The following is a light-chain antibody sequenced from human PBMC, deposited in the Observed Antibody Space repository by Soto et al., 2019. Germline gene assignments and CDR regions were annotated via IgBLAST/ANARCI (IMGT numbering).Light chain of an antibody. CDR2: GAS. V-gene: IGKV1-12*01. CDR1: QGISTW. Sequence: DIQMTQSHSSLSASVGDRVTITCRGSQGISTWLAWYQQKAGKAPDLLIYGASNLHSGVPSRFSGSGSGTNFTLTISSLHPEDFATYYCQQANSFPITFGQVTKLEI. CDR3: QQANSFPIT. J-gene: IGKJ5*01.